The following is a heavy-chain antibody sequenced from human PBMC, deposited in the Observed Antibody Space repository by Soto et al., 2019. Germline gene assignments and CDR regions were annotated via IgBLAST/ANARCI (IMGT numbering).Heavy chain of an antibody. J-gene: IGHJ1*01. CDR3: ARVVFGRPGGYG. D-gene: IGHD6-25*01. V-gene: IGHV4-4*02. CDR2: IYHSGTT. Sequence: QVQLQESGSRLVKPSGTLSLTCSVSGGSIRSTNWWTWVRQSPGKGLEWIGEIYHSGTTNYSPSLDSRVSMSIDTFNNRFSLNLTTVTVADTAIYYCARVVFGRPGGYGWGQGILVTVSS. CDR1: GGSIRSTNW.